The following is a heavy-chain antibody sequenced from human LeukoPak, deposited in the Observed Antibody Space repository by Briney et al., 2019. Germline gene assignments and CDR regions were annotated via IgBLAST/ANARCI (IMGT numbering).Heavy chain of an antibody. Sequence: GASVKVSCKASGYTFTSYDINWVRQATGQGLEWMGWMNPNSGNTGYAQKFQGRVTITRNTSISTAYMELSSLRSEDTAVYYCARGYGAPEEETGIYYFYYWGQGTLVTVSS. CDR3: ARGYGAPEEETGIYYFYY. J-gene: IGHJ4*02. CDR2: MNPNSGNT. D-gene: IGHD1-1*01. CDR1: GYTFTSYD. V-gene: IGHV1-8*03.